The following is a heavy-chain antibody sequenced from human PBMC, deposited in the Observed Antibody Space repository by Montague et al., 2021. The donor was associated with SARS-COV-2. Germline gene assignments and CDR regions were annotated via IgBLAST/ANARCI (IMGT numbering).Heavy chain of an antibody. CDR2: ISISDGNT. V-gene: IGHV3-23*01. CDR3: AKDRQLVGDDAFDI. CDR1: GFTFSGYA. Sequence: SLRLSCAASGFTFSGYAMSWARQAPGKGLEWVSTISISDGNTYYADSVKGRFTISRDKSKNTLYLQMNSLRAEDTAVYYCAKDRQLVGDDAFDIWGQGTMVTVSS. D-gene: IGHD6-13*01. J-gene: IGHJ3*02.